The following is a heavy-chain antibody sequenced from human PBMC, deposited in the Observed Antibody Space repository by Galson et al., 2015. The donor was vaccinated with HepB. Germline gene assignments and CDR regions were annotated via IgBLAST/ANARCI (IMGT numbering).Heavy chain of an antibody. J-gene: IGHJ5*02. D-gene: IGHD3-9*01. CDR3: ARDPVYYNILTGITVGWFDP. CDR2: ISGYNGNT. V-gene: IGHV1-18*01. CDR1: GYTFTSFG. Sequence: SVKVSCKASGYTFTSFGISWVRQAPGQGLEWMGWISGYNGNTNYAQNLQGRVTMTTDTSTSTVYMELRSLRSDDTAVYYCARDPVYYNILTGITVGWFDPWGQGTLVTVSS.